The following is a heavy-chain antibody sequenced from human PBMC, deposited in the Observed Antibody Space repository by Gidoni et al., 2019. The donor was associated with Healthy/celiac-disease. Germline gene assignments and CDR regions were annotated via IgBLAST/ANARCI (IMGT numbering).Heavy chain of an antibody. CDR3: ARARLYSGSFVEYFQH. CDR1: GGSISSGSYY. D-gene: IGHD1-26*01. Sequence: QVQLQESGPGLVKPSQTLSLTCTVSGGSISSGSYYWSWIRQPAGKGLEWIGRIYTSGSTNYNPSLKSRVTISVDTSKNQFSLKLSSVTAADTAVYYCARARLYSGSFVEYFQHWGQGTLVTVSS. V-gene: IGHV4-61*02. J-gene: IGHJ1*01. CDR2: IYTSGST.